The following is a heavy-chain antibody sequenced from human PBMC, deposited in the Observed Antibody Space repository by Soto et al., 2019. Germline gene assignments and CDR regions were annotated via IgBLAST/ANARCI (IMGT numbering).Heavy chain of an antibody. V-gene: IGHV3-7*05. CDR3: ARKMATRSFDY. CDR2: IKQDGSEK. Sequence: GVSLRLSCAASGFTFSSYWMSWVRQAPGKGLEWVANIKQDGSEKYYVDSVKGRFTISRDNAKNSLYLQMNSLRAEDTAVYYCARKMATRSFDYWGQGTLVTVSS. CDR1: GFTFSSYW. J-gene: IGHJ4*02. D-gene: IGHD5-12*01.